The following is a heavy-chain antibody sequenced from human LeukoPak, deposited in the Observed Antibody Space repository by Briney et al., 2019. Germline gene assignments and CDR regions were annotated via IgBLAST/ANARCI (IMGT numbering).Heavy chain of an antibody. D-gene: IGHD2-15*01. J-gene: IGHJ6*02. CDR2: IYYSGST. CDR3: ARTRVVAAASYYYHGMDV. CDR1: GGSISSYY. Sequence: ETLSLTCTVSGGSISSYYWSWIRQPPGKGLEWIGYIYYSGSTNYNPSLKSRVTISVDTSKNQFSLKLSSVTAADTAVYYCARTRVVAAASYYYHGMDVWGQGTTVTVSS. V-gene: IGHV4-59*01.